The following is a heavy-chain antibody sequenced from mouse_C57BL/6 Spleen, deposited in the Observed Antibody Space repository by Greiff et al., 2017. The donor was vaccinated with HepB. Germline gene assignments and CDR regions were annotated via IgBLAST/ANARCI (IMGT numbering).Heavy chain of an antibody. CDR1: GFTFSSYG. CDR2: ISSGGSYT. V-gene: IGHV5-6*01. CDR3: ARQGSSYAMDY. D-gene: IGHD1-1*01. Sequence: EVQGVESGGDLVKPGGSLKLSCAASGFTFSSYGMSWVRQTPDKRLEWVATISSGGSYTYYPDSVKGRFTISRDNAKNTLYLQMSSLKSEDTAMYYCARQGSSYAMDYWGQGTSVTVSS. J-gene: IGHJ4*01.